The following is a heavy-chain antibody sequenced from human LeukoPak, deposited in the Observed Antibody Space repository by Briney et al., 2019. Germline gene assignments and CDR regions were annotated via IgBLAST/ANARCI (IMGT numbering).Heavy chain of an antibody. CDR1: GFTVSNYW. J-gene: IGHJ4*02. D-gene: IGHD1-1*01. Sequence: GGSLRLSCAASGFTVSNYWMHWVRQAPGKGLEWVSAISGSGGSTYYADSVKGRFTISRDNSKNTLYLQMNSLRAEDTAVYYCAKDTSRWGPKDYWGQGTLVTVSS. CDR3: AKDTSRWGPKDY. CDR2: ISGSGGST. V-gene: IGHV3-23*01.